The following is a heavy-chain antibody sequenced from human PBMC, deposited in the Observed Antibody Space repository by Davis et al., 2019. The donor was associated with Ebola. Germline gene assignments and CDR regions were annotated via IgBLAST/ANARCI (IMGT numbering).Heavy chain of an antibody. Sequence: GESLKISCKGSGYNFARYWIGWVRQTPAKGLEWMGIIYPGDSDTRYSPAFEGQVTISVDRSTNTAYLQWSSLKASDIAMYYCARQESLYGSSDYWGQGTLVTVSS. CDR3: ARQESLYGSSDY. D-gene: IGHD2/OR15-2a*01. CDR1: GYNFARYW. V-gene: IGHV5-51*01. CDR2: IYPGDSDT. J-gene: IGHJ4*02.